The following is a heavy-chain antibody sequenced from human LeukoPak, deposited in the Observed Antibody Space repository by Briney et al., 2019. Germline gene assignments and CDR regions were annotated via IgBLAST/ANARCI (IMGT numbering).Heavy chain of an antibody. D-gene: IGHD1-26*01. CDR2: IYSSVST. CDR3: VCGCGYFFDY. V-gene: IGHV4-39*01. CDR1: GASIRRNNYY. J-gene: IGHJ4*02. Sequence: PSETLSLTCTVSGASIRRNNYYWGWIRQPPGKGLEWIGTIYSSVSTYYNPSLKSRVTISVDTSKNQFSLKLTSVTAADTAVFYCVCGCGYFFDYWGQGTLVTVSS.